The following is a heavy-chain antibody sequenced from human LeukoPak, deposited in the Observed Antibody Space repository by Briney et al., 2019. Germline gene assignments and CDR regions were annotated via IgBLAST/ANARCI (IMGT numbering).Heavy chain of an antibody. CDR1: GFSFSSYA. D-gene: IGHD5-18*01. J-gene: IGHJ4*02. CDR2: ISGSGDNT. V-gene: IGHV3-23*01. Sequence: PGGSLKLSCAASGFSFSSYAMSWVRQAPGKGLEWVSSISGSGDNTYYAESVKGRFTISRDNSKNKLFLQMNSLRAEDTAVYYCAKATHRIQLWSDFDYWGQGTLVTVSS. CDR3: AKATHRIQLWSDFDY.